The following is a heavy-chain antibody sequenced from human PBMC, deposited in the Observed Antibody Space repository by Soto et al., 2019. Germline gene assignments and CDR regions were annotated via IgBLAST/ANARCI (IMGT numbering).Heavy chain of an antibody. CDR3: ARVSIEGAITAYYFDY. D-gene: IGHD2-21*01. CDR2: ISFDGSNK. Sequence: QVRLVESGGGVVQPGKSLRLSCAASGFTFSGYAMHWVRQAPGKGLEWVAVISFDGSNKYYADSVKGRFTISRDNSKNKLHLQMNSLRAEDTALYYCARVSIEGAITAYYFDYWGQGTLVTVSS. CDR1: GFTFSGYA. J-gene: IGHJ4*02. V-gene: IGHV3-30-3*01.